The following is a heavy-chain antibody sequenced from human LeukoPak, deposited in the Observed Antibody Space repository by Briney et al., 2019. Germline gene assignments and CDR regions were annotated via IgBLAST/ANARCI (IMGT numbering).Heavy chain of an antibody. CDR2: INPSGGST. Sequence: ASVKVSCKASGYIFTRYYIHWVRQAPGQGLEWMGRINPSGGSTSYEQKFQGRVTMARDTSTSTVYMELSSLRSEDTAVYYCARYGGGGSYSRNFDYWGQGTLVTVSS. CDR3: ARYGGGGSYSRNFDY. D-gene: IGHD1-26*01. J-gene: IGHJ4*02. V-gene: IGHV1-46*01. CDR1: GYIFTRYY.